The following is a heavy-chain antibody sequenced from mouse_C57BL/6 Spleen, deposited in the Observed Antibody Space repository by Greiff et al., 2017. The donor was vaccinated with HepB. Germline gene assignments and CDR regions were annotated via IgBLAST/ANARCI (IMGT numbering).Heavy chain of an antibody. Sequence: VQLKQSGPVLVKPGASVKMSCKASGYTFTDYYMNWVKQSHGKSLEWIGVINPYNGGTSYNQKFKGKATLTVDKSSSTAYMELNSLTSEDSAVYYCARGGTGTWDYWGQGTTLTVSS. V-gene: IGHV1-19*01. CDR1: GYTFTDYY. CDR2: INPYNGGT. D-gene: IGHD4-1*01. J-gene: IGHJ2*01. CDR3: ARGGTGTWDY.